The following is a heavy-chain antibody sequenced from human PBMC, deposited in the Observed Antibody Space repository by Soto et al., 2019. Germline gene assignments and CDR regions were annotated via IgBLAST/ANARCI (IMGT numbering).Heavy chain of an antibody. CDR1: GYTFTNYD. D-gene: IGHD2-8*01. CDR2: MNPSNGNT. Sequence: GASVKVSCKASGYTFTNYDINWVRQATGQGLEWMGWMNPSNGNTGYAQKFQGRVTMTRDTSISTAYMELSSLTSADTAVYYCARCVRHQLYTIDYWGQGALVTVSS. V-gene: IGHV1-8*01. J-gene: IGHJ4*02. CDR3: ARCVRHQLYTIDY.